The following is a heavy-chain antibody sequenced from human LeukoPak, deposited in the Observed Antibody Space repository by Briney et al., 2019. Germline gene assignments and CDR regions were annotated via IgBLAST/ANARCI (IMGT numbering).Heavy chain of an antibody. CDR2: ISWNSGSI. V-gene: IGHV3-9*01. CDR3: AKVAAAGSPRIDY. J-gene: IGHJ4*02. D-gene: IGHD6-13*01. CDR1: GFTFDDYA. Sequence: GGSLRLSCAASGFTFDDYAMHWVRQAPGKGLEWVSGISWNSGSIGYADSVKGRFTISRDNAKNSLYLQMNSLRAEDTALYYCAKVAAAGSPRIDYWGQGTLVTVSS.